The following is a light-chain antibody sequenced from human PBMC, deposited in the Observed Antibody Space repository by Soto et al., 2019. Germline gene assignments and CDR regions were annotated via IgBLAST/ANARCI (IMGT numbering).Light chain of an antibody. J-gene: IGLJ1*01. V-gene: IGLV2-14*01. Sequence: QSALAQPASVSGSPGQSITISCSGSSIDVGDNNYVSWYQHHPGKAPKLIIYEVSNRPSGVSNRFSGSKSGNTASLTISGLQAEDEADYYCSSYTSSTNYVFGTGTKVTVL. CDR2: EVS. CDR1: SIDVGDNNY. CDR3: SSYTSSTNYV.